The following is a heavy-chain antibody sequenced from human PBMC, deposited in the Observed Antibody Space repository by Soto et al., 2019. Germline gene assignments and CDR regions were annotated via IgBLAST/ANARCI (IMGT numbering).Heavy chain of an antibody. Sequence: GGSLRLSCEVSGFTFSFYWMSWVRQAPGKGLEWVANINQDGGEISFVDSVKGRFTISRDISKNTVYLQMDSLRSEDTAIYYCAKEMFPQTVPISSSPWGDSWGQGTLVTVSS. CDR2: INQDGGEI. CDR1: GFTFSFYW. V-gene: IGHV3-7*04. J-gene: IGHJ5*01. CDR3: AKEMFPQTVPISSSPWGDS. D-gene: IGHD6-6*01.